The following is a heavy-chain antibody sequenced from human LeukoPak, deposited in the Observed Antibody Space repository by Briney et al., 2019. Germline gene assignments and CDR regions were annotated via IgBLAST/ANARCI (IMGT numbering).Heavy chain of an antibody. Sequence: SVTVSCKASGGTFSSYAISWVRQAPGQGLEWMGRIIPIFGIANYAQKFQGRVTIAADKSTSTAYMELSSLRSEDTAVYYCARGSTRDYYDSSGYYRAGDAFDIWGQGTMVTVSS. D-gene: IGHD3-22*01. CDR1: GGTFSSYA. V-gene: IGHV1-69*04. CDR2: IIPIFGIA. CDR3: ARGSTRDYYDSSGYYRAGDAFDI. J-gene: IGHJ3*02.